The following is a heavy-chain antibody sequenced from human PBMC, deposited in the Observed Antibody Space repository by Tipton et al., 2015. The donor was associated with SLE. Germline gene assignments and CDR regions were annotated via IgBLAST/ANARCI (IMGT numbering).Heavy chain of an antibody. J-gene: IGHJ4*02. CDR2: ISRSSSYI. Sequence: GSLRLSCTAFGFTFSSYSMNWVRQAPGKGLEWVSSISRSSSYIYYADSVKGRFTISRDNAKNSLYLQMNSLRAEDTAVYYCAREGYSSTWYPYWGQGTLVTVSS. CDR3: AREGYSSTWYPY. CDR1: GFTFSSYS. V-gene: IGHV3-21*03. D-gene: IGHD6-13*01.